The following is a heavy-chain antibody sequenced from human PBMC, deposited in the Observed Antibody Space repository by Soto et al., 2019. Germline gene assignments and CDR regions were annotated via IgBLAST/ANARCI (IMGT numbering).Heavy chain of an antibody. J-gene: IGHJ1*01. D-gene: IGHD5-18*01. Sequence: SVEVSCKASGGTVSNSAIIWVRQAPGQALEWMRGILPIFGTPNYAQKFQARLPISADELSSTANLWFNILRSHDPAVYYCAPAGEAVDTGMLKGIPHWFQGSPVAVSS. V-gene: IGHV1-69*13. CDR3: APAGEAVDTGMLKGIPH. CDR2: ILPIFGTP. CDR1: GGTVSNSA.